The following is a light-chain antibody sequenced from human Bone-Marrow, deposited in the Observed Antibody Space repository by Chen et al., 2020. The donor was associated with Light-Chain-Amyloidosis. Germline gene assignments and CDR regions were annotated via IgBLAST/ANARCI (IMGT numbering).Light chain of an antibody. CDR3: QHYGNSPYT. CDR1: QSLSKTF. J-gene: IGKJ2*01. CDR2: GAS. V-gene: IGKV3-20*01. Sequence: EIVLTQSPGTLSLSPGERATLSCRASQSLSKTFLAWYQQKPGQAPRLLVHGASYRATGIPDRFSGSGSGTDFTLTISRLEPEDFAVYFCQHYGNSPYTFGQGTKLEIK.